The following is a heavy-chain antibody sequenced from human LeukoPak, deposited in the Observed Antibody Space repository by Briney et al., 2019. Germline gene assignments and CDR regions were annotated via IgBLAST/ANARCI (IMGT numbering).Heavy chain of an antibody. Sequence: PGGSLRLSCAVSGFTFSDFWINWVRQAPGKGLEWVASIRQDGSEKTYVDSVKGRFTISRDNTKNSLFLQMNSLRAEDTAVYYCTRDGTAPGLYFDLWGQGTLVTVSS. CDR3: TRDGTAPGLYFDL. CDR2: IRQDGSEK. D-gene: IGHD6-13*01. CDR1: GFTFSDFW. J-gene: IGHJ4*01. V-gene: IGHV3-7*01.